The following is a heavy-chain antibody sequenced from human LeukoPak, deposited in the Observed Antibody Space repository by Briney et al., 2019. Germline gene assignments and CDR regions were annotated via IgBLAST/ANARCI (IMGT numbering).Heavy chain of an antibody. CDR2: GSTSGST. CDR3: ARDGRGSYYHADY. J-gene: IGHJ4*02. Sequence: PSETLSLTCTVSGASISSYYWSWIRQPAGKGLEWIGRGSTSGSTSYNPSLKSRVTISVDTSKNQFSLKLSSVTAADTAVYYCARDGRGSYYHADYWGQGTLVTVSS. D-gene: IGHD1-26*01. CDR1: GASISSYY. V-gene: IGHV4-4*07.